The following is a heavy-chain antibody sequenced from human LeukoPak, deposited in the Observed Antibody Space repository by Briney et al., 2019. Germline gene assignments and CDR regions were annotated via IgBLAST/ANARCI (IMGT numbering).Heavy chain of an antibody. Sequence: GGSLRLSCAASGFTFSSYWMHWVRQAPGKGLVWVSRINSDGSSTSYADSVKGRFTISRDNAKNTLYLQMNSLRAEDTAVYYCAREYYDSTPRSWYFDLWGRGTLVTVSS. D-gene: IGHD3-22*01. V-gene: IGHV3-74*01. CDR3: AREYYDSTPRSWYFDL. J-gene: IGHJ2*01. CDR1: GFTFSSYW. CDR2: INSDGSST.